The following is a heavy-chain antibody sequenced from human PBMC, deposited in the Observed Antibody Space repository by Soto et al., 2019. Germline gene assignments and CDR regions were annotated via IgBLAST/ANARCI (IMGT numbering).Heavy chain of an antibody. Sequence: GGSLRLSCAVSGFTLRSYWVHWVRQVPGKGLVWLSRIHGDGTTTNYADSVRGRIAISRDDAKNTVYLQMNSLGGEDTAVYYCARGGRFRSSLLDPWGQGTLVTVSS. J-gene: IGHJ5*02. D-gene: IGHD6-6*01. CDR2: IHGDGTTT. CDR1: GFTLRSYW. CDR3: ARGGRFRSSLLDP. V-gene: IGHV3-74*01.